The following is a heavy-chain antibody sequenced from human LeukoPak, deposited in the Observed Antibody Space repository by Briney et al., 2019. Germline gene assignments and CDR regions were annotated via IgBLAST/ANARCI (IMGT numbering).Heavy chain of an antibody. J-gene: IGHJ5*02. Sequence: SETLSLTCTVSGGSTSTFYWTWVRQPPGRGLEWIGYIDYSGITNYNSSLKSRVTLSVDTSKNQFSLKLSSVTAADTALYYCARSTWPSNGRLSPWGQGTLVTVSS. CDR1: GGSTSTFY. CDR2: IDYSGIT. CDR3: ARSTWPSNGRLSP. V-gene: IGHV4-59*08. D-gene: IGHD2-8*01.